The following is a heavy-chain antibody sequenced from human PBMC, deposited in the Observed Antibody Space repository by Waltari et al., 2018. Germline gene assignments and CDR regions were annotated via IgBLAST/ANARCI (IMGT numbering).Heavy chain of an antibody. Sequence: EVQLLESGGGLVQPGGSLRLSCAASGFTFSSYAMSWVRQAPGKGLEWVSAISGSGGSTYYADSVKGRFTISRDTSKNTLYLQMNSLRAEDTAVYYCAKDNVNYDSSGYYGYWGQGTLVTVSS. J-gene: IGHJ4*02. CDR2: ISGSGGST. CDR3: AKDNVNYDSSGYYGY. CDR1: GFTFSSYA. V-gene: IGHV3-23*01. D-gene: IGHD3-22*01.